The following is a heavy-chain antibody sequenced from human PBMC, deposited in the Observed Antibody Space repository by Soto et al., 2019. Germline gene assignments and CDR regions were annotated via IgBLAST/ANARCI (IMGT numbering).Heavy chain of an antibody. CDR3: ARVIGGSNLGAFDI. V-gene: IGHV4-39*01. Sequence: QLQLQESGPGLVKPSETLSLTCTVSGGSISSSSYYWGWIRQPPGKGLEWIGSIYYSGSTYYNPSLKSRVTISVDTSKNQFSLKLSSVTAADTAVYYCARVIGGSNLGAFDIWGQGTMVTVSS. J-gene: IGHJ3*02. CDR2: IYYSGST. D-gene: IGHD1-26*01. CDR1: GGSISSSSYY.